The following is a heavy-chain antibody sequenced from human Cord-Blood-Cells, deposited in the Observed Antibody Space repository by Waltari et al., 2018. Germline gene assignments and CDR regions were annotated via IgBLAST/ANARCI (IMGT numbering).Heavy chain of an antibody. D-gene: IGHD2-2*01. CDR2: INHSGST. V-gene: IGHV4-34*01. CDR3: AASSTSCPYAFDI. J-gene: IGHJ3*02. CDR1: GGSFSGYY. Sequence: QVQLQQWGAGLLKPSETLSLTCAVYGGSFSGYYWRWIRQPPGKGLEWIGEINHSGSTNYNPPLKSRVTISVDTSKNQFSLKLSSVTAADTAVYYCAASSTSCPYAFDIWGQGTMVTVSS.